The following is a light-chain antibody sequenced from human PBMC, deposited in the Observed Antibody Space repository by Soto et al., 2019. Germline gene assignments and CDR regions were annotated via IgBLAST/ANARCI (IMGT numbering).Light chain of an antibody. Sequence: IQLTQSPSSPSASVGDRVTITCRASQGIGSYLAWYQQKPGEAPKLLIFAASTLQSGVPSRFSGSGSGTEFTLTISSLQPDDFATYYCQHYNSYSEAFGQGTKV. J-gene: IGKJ1*01. V-gene: IGKV1-9*01. CDR1: QGIGSY. CDR2: AAS. CDR3: QHYNSYSEA.